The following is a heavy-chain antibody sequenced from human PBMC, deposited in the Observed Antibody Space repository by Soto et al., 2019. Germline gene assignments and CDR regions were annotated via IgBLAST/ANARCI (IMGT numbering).Heavy chain of an antibody. Sequence: PGGSLRLSCAASGFTFSNFAMHWVRQAPGKGLEWVAVISYDGSNKYYGDSMKGRFTISRDNSKNTLYLQMNTLSAEDTAVYYCAGGPIPFTDAFDIWGQGTMVTVSS. CDR1: GFTFSNFA. CDR2: ISYDGSNK. V-gene: IGHV3-30-3*01. J-gene: IGHJ3*02. CDR3: AGGPIPFTDAFDI. D-gene: IGHD2-21*01.